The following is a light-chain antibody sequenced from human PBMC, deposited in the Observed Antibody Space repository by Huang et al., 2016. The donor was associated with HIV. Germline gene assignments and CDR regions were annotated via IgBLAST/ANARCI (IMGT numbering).Light chain of an antibody. V-gene: IGKV1-NL1*01. CDR2: AAS. Sequence: DIQMTQSPSSLPASVGDRVTIPCRASQGISNSLAWYQQQPGKAPKLLLYAASKLESGVPSRFSGSASGTDYTLTISSLQPEDFATYYCQQYWSTPPATFGQGTKVEIK. CDR1: QGISNS. CDR3: QQYWSTPPAT. J-gene: IGKJ1*01.